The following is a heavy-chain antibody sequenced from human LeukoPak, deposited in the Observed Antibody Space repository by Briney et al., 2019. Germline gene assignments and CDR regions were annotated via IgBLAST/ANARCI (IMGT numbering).Heavy chain of an antibody. Sequence: ASVKVSFKASGYTFTTYYMHWVRQAPGQGLEWMGIINPSGGSTSYAQKFQGRVTMTRDTSTSTAYMELSSLRSEDTAVYYCARDPWGRGYCSTTSCQNLGGNDAFDIWGQGTMVTVSS. CDR2: INPSGGST. CDR3: ARDPWGRGYCSTTSCQNLGGNDAFDI. V-gene: IGHV1-46*01. CDR1: GYTFTTYY. J-gene: IGHJ3*02. D-gene: IGHD2-2*01.